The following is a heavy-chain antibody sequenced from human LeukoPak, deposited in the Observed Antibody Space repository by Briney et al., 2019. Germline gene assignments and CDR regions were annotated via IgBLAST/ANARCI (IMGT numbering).Heavy chain of an antibody. CDR1: GYSFTSYW. V-gene: IGHV5-51*01. CDR3: AKQPTSMVRGIVITDYYFDY. J-gene: IGHJ4*02. D-gene: IGHD3-10*01. Sequence: GESLKISCKGSGYSFTSYWIGWVRQMPGKGLEWMGIIYPNDSDTRYSPSFQGQVTISADKSISTAYLQWSSLKASDTAMYYCAKQPTSMVRGIVITDYYFDYWGQGTLVTVSS. CDR2: IYPNDSDT.